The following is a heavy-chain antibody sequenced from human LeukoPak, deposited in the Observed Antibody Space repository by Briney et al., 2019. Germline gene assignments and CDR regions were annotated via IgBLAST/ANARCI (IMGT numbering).Heavy chain of an antibody. V-gene: IGHV3-23*01. CDR3: VGGPGWVFDL. J-gene: IGHJ2*01. D-gene: IGHD1-26*01. Sequence: GGSLRLSCAASGFTFSSYAMSWVRQAPGKGLEWVSGIGASGITTYDADSGKGRFTISRDNSKNTLHLQMNSLRAEDTAVYHCVGGPGWVFDLWGRGTLVTVSS. CDR2: IGASGITT. CDR1: GFTFSSYA.